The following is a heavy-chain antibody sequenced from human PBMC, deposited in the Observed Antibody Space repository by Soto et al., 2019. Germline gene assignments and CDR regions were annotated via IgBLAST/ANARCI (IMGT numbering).Heavy chain of an antibody. CDR1: GYSINSGYY. Sequence: SETLSLTCAVSGYSINSGYYWGRIRQPPGKGLEWIGSMYHGGNTYYNPSLKSRVIISADTSKNQFSLSLNSVTAADTAVYYCVKRSLLMAPTWGQGIQVTVSS. J-gene: IGHJ4*02. D-gene: IGHD1-1*01. CDR3: VKRSLLMAPT. CDR2: MYHGGNT. V-gene: IGHV4-38-2*01.